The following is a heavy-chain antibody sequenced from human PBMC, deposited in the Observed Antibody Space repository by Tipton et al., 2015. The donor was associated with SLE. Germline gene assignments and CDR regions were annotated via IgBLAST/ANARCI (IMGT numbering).Heavy chain of an antibody. CDR2: IYPADSET. Sequence: QLVQSGAEMKKPGESLKISCKGSGYTFTDYWIGWVRHMPGKGLEWMGTIYPADSETRYSPSFQGQVTISADKSINTAYLHWSSLKASDTAMYFCARVGYGGNSPVDPWGQGTLITVSS. V-gene: IGHV5-51*03. CDR3: ARVGYGGNSPVDP. J-gene: IGHJ5*02. D-gene: IGHD4-23*01. CDR1: GYTFTDYW.